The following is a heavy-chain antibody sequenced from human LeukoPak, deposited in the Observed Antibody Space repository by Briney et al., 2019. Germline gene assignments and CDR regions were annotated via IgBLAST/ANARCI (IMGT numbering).Heavy chain of an antibody. D-gene: IGHD6-13*01. V-gene: IGHV3-30*18. CDR1: GFTFSSYG. CDR2: ISYDGSNK. Sequence: GASLRLSCAASGFTFSSYGMHWVRQAPDELLEWVGVISYDGSNKYYADSVKGRFTISRDNSKNTLYLQMNRLRAEDTAVYYCAKDGAAVGSQRFDYWGQGTLVTVFS. J-gene: IGHJ4*02. CDR3: AKDGAAVGSQRFDY.